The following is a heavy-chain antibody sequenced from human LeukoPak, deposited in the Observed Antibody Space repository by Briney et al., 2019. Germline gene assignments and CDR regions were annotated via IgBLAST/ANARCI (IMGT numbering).Heavy chain of an antibody. D-gene: IGHD1-26*01. CDR1: SGSISNYY. CDR3: ARGPGYTGSYSFDY. Sequence: PSETLSLTCTVSSGSISNYYWSWIRQPAGEGLEYIGRIYSTGNTNYNPSLKSRVTMAVDTSNNQLSLKLTSVTAADTALYFCARGPGYTGSYSFDYWGPGTLVTVSS. J-gene: IGHJ4*02. CDR2: IYSTGNT. V-gene: IGHV4-4*07.